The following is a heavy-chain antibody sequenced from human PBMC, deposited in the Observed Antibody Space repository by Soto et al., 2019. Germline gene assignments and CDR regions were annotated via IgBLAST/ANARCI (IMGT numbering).Heavy chain of an antibody. CDR2: INLSADRT. CDR1: GYIFTNYY. J-gene: IGHJ4*02. CDR3: VRDPSSGYRSFDY. V-gene: IGHV1-46*03. D-gene: IGHD3-22*01. Sequence: ASVKVSCKASGYIFTNYYIHWVRQAPGQGLEWMGIINLSADRTSYAQKFQGRFTVTMDTSTSTVYMELGSLRSKDTAVYYCVRDPSSGYRSFDYWGQGTLVTVSS.